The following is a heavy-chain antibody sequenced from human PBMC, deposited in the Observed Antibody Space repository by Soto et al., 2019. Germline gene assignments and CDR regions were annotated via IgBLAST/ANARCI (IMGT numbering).Heavy chain of an antibody. CDR1: GFTFSSYT. Sequence: VGSLRLSCAASGFTFSSYTLNWVRQAPGKGLEWVSYISSGGSYIYLADSVRGRFTISRDDAKNLLDLHMNSLRAEDTAVYYCARDQEPYPDILTGSYKGAFDIWGQGTMVTVSS. V-gene: IGHV3-21*06. J-gene: IGHJ3*02. CDR3: ARDQEPYPDILTGSYKGAFDI. CDR2: ISSGGSYI. D-gene: IGHD3-9*01.